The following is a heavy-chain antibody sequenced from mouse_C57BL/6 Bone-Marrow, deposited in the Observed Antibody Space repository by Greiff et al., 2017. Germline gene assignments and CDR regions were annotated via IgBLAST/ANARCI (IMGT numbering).Heavy chain of an antibody. CDR3: AREDIYYDYEGLYYYDMDY. D-gene: IGHD2-4*01. V-gene: IGHV1-59*01. CDR1: GYTFTSYW. J-gene: IGHJ4*01. Sequence: QVQLQQPGAELVRPGTSVKLSCKASGYTFTSYWMHWVKQRPGQGLEWIGVIDPSDSYTNYNQKFKGKATLTVDTSSSTTYMQLSSLTSEDSAVYYCAREDIYYDYEGLYYYDMDYWGQGTSVTVSS. CDR2: IDPSDSYT.